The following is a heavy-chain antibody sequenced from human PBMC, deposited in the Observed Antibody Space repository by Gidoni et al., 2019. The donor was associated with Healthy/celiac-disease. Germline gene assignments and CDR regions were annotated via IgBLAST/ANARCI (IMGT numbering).Heavy chain of an antibody. D-gene: IGHD3-16*02. CDR3: VLMITFGGVIAEDY. CDR2: INHSGST. J-gene: IGHJ4*02. Sequence: QVQLQQWGAGLLKPSETLSLTCAVYGGSFSGYYWSWIRQPPGKGLEWIGEINHSGSTNYNPSLKSRVTISVDTSKNQFSLKLSSVTAADTAVYYCVLMITFGGVIAEDYWGQGTLVTVSS. V-gene: IGHV4-34*01. CDR1: GGSFSGYY.